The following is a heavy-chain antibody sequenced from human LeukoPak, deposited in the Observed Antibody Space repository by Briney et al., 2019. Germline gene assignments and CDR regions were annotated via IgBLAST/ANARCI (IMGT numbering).Heavy chain of an antibody. CDR2: IIPIFGTA. CDR1: GGTFSSYA. Sequence: SVKVSCKASGGTFSSYAISWVRQALGQGLEWMGGIIPIFGTANYAQKFQGRVTITTDESTSTAYMELSSLRSEDTAVYYCAGSSGYANPDDWFDPWGQGTLVTVSS. J-gene: IGHJ5*02. CDR3: AGSSGYANPDDWFDP. V-gene: IGHV1-69*05. D-gene: IGHD5-12*01.